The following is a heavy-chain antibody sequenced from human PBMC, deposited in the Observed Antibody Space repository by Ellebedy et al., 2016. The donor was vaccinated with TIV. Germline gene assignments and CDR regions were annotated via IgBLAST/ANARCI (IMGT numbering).Heavy chain of an antibody. J-gene: IGHJ4*02. CDR3: ARDPYQMATIRGYFDY. CDR2: INAGNGNT. CDR1: GYTFTSYA. D-gene: IGHD5-12*01. V-gene: IGHV1-3*01. Sequence: ASVKVSCKASGYTFTSYAMHWVRQAPGQRLEWMGWINAGNGNTKYSQKFQGRVTITRATSASTAYMVLSSLRAENTAVYYGARDPYQMATIRGYFDYWGQGTLVTVSS.